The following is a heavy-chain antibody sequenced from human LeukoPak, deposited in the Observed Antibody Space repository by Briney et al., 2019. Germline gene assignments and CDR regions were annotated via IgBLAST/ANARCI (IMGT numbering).Heavy chain of an antibody. D-gene: IGHD1-26*01. Sequence: ASVKVSCKASGYTFTGYYMHWVRQAPGQGLEWMGWINPNSGGTNYAQKFQGRVTMTRDTSISTAYMELSRLRSDDTAVYYCARPKRRGATSAFDIWGQGTMVTVSS. CDR2: INPNSGGT. J-gene: IGHJ3*02. CDR1: GYTFTGYY. CDR3: ARPKRRGATSAFDI. V-gene: IGHV1-2*02.